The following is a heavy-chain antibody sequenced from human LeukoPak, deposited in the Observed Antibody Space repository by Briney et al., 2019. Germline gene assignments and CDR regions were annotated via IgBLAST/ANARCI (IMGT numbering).Heavy chain of an antibody. Sequence: ASVKVSCKASGGTFSSYAISWVRQAPGQGLEWMGGIIPIFGTANYAQKFQGRVTITTDESTSTAYMELSSLRSEDTAEYYCARDLYDSSGYYYSPGYWGQGTLVTVSS. CDR3: ARDLYDSSGYYYSPGY. CDR2: IIPIFGTA. V-gene: IGHV1-69*05. J-gene: IGHJ4*02. CDR1: GGTFSSYA. D-gene: IGHD3-22*01.